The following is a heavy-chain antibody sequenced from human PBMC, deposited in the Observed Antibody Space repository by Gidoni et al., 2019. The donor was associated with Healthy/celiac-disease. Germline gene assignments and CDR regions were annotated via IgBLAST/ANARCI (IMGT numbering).Heavy chain of an antibody. CDR2: ISGSGGST. J-gene: IGHJ4*02. CDR3: AKEGRYSGSYGSDY. Sequence: EVQLLESGGGLVQPGGSLRLSCAASGFAFSSYAMSWVRQAPGKGLEWVSAISGSGGSTYYADSVKGRFTISRDNSKNTLYLQMNSPRAEDTAVYYCAKEGRYSGSYGSDYWGQGTLVTVSS. D-gene: IGHD1-26*01. V-gene: IGHV3-23*01. CDR1: GFAFSSYA.